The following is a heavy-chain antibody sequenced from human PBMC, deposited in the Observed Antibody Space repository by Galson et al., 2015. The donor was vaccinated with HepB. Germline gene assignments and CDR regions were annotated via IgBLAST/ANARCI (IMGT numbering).Heavy chain of an antibody. CDR3: ARKYHLPSRLMHGLDV. V-gene: IGHV3-33*01. J-gene: IGHJ6*02. D-gene: IGHD2-2*01. CDR2: IWYDGSNK. CDR1: GFTFSNYC. Sequence: SLRLSCAASGFTFSNYCMHWVRQAPGKGLEWVAVIWYDGSNKYYADSVKGRFTISRDNSKNTLYLQMNSLRAEDTAVYYCARKYHLPSRLMHGLDVWGQGTTVTVSS.